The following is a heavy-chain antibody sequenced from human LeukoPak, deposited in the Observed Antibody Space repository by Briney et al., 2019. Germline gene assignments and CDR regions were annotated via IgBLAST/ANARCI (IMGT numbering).Heavy chain of an antibody. CDR1: GGTFSSYA. Sequence: SVKVSCKASGGTFSSYAISWVRQAPGQGLEWMGGIIPIFGTANYAQKFQGRVTITADESTSTAYMEPSSLRSEDTAVYYCARDRSGIAAADFFDYWGQGTLVTVSS. D-gene: IGHD6-13*01. CDR2: IIPIFGTA. V-gene: IGHV1-69*01. CDR3: ARDRSGIAAADFFDY. J-gene: IGHJ4*02.